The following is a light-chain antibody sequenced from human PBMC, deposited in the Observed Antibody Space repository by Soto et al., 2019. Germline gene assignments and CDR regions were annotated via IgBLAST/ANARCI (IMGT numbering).Light chain of an antibody. V-gene: IGKV1-39*01. J-gene: IGKJ2*01. CDR3: QHSYNTPPS. CDR1: QSVSTS. CDR2: LAS. Sequence: DIQMPQSPSSLSASVGARVTITCRASQSVSTSVNWFQQKPGKAPKAAIYLASRLETGVPSKFSGSGSGTDFTLTISSFQREEFATYYCQHSYNTPPSFGQGTKLEIK.